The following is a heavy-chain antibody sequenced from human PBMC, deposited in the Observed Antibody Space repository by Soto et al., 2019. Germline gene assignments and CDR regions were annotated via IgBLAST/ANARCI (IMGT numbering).Heavy chain of an antibody. Sequence: QVQLQESGPGLVRPSQTLSLTCTVSGGSINSRSYYWTWIRQHPGKGLEWIGNIYYSGSIHFNPSLKSRRTMLVDTSENQFSLKLTSVTAADTAVYYCARQSESTGYFYGGFDPWGHGTLVTVSS. D-gene: IGHD3-9*01. J-gene: IGHJ5*02. V-gene: IGHV4-31*03. CDR2: IYYSGSI. CDR1: GGSINSRSYY. CDR3: ARQSESTGYFYGGFDP.